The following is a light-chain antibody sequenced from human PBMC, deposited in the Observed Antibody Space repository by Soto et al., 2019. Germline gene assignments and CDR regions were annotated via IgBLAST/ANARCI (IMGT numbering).Light chain of an antibody. CDR2: QIS. V-gene: IGKV2-30*01. CDR3: MQGTLWPPIT. Sequence: DVVLTQSPLSLPVTLGQPASISCRSSHSLVYSDGNTYLNWFHQRPGQSPRRLINQISNRDCGVPDRFSGSGSGTDFTLKISRVEAEDVGVYYCMQGTLWPPITFGQGTRLEIK. CDR1: HSLVYSDGNTY. J-gene: IGKJ5*01.